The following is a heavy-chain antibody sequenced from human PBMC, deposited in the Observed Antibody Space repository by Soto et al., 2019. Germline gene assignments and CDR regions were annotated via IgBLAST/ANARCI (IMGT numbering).Heavy chain of an antibody. V-gene: IGHV5-51*01. CDR3: ARIPSSGSYLDWFDP. Sequence: KGSGYSFTSYWIGWVRQMPGKGLEWMGIIYPGDSDTRYSPSFQGQVTISADKSISTAYLQWSSLKASDTAMYYCARIPSSGSYLDWFDPWGQGTLVTVSS. J-gene: IGHJ5*02. CDR1: GYSFTSYW. D-gene: IGHD1-26*01. CDR2: IYPGDSDT.